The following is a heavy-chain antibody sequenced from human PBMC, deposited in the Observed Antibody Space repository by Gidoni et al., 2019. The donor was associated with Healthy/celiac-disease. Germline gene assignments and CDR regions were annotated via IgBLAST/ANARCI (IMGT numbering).Heavy chain of an antibody. CDR3: AKGKVPAAIPGHYYYGMDV. D-gene: IGHD2-2*02. Sequence: QVQLVESGGGVVQPGRSLRLSCAASGFTFCSYAMHWVRQAPGKGLEWVAVISYDGSNKYYADSVKGRFTISRDNSKNTLYLQMNSLRAEDTAVYYCAKGKVPAAIPGHYYYGMDVWGQGTTVTVSS. CDR2: ISYDGSNK. CDR1: GFTFCSYA. J-gene: IGHJ6*02. V-gene: IGHV3-30*04.